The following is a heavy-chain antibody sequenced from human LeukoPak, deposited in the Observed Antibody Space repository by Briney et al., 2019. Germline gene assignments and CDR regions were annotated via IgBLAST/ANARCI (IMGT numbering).Heavy chain of an antibody. CDR3: ARPSYGSGSYDPDY. CDR2: IDPSDSYT. J-gene: IGHJ4*02. D-gene: IGHD3-10*01. CDR1: GYRFPSYL. V-gene: IGHV5-10-1*01. Sequence: GESLKISCKDSGYRFPSYLISWVRQMPGRGLDWMGKIDPSDSYTNYSQSFQGHVTIIADKSISTAYLQWSSLKASDTAMYYCARPSYGSGSYDPDYWGQGTLVTVSS.